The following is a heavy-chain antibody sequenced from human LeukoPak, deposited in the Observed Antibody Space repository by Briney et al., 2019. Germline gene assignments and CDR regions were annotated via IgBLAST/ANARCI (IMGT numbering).Heavy chain of an antibody. D-gene: IGHD4-23*01. J-gene: IGHJ6*03. CDR3: ATDGGNSYYYYYMDV. V-gene: IGHV4-61*02. Sequence: SETLSLTCTVSGGSNSSGSYYWSWIRQPAGKGLEWIGRIYTSGSTNYNPSLKSRVTISVDTSKNQFSLKLSSVTAADTAVYYCATDGGNSYYYYYMDVWGKGTTVTVSS. CDR2: IYTSGST. CDR1: GGSNSSGSYY.